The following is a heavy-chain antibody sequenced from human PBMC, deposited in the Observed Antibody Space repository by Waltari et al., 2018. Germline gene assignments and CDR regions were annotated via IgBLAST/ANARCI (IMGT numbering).Heavy chain of an antibody. J-gene: IGHJ4*02. CDR1: GGSISDTSYF. Sequence: QLQLQESGPGLVKPSETLFLTCNVSGGSISDTSYFWGWVRQPPGKGLEWIGSISRREKALYNASLTRRATISFDNAKNQLYLKLASLTAADTATYYCTRDANVGAPPPIGYWGQGALVTVS. D-gene: IGHD3-16*01. CDR3: TRDANVGAPPPIGY. CDR2: ISRREKA. V-gene: IGHV4-39*07.